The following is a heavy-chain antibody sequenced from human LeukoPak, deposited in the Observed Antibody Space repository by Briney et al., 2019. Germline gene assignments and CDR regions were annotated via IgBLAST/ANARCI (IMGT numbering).Heavy chain of an antibody. D-gene: IGHD3-22*01. CDR2: ISSSSSYT. V-gene: IGHV3-11*06. CDR1: GFTFGDYY. J-gene: IGHJ3*02. CDR3: ATYYYDSSAQRGDDAFDI. Sequence: GGSLRLSCAASGFTFGDYYMSWIRQAPGKGLEWVSYISSSSSYTNYADSVKGRFTISRDNAKNSLYLQMNSLRAEDTAIYYCATYYYDSSAQRGDDAFDIWGQGTMVTVSS.